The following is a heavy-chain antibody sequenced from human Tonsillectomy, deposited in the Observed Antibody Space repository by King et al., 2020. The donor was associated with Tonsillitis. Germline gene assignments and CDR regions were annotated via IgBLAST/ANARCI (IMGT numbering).Heavy chain of an antibody. CDR1: GYSITSGFY. J-gene: IGHJ4*02. Sequence: VQLQESGPGLVKPSETLSLTCAVSGYSITSGFYWGWIRQPPGKGLEWFGSIYHSGSTYHNPSLKSRVTISVDTSTNQFSLKLSSVTAADTAVYYCGRARDWVQLFDYWGQGTQVTVSS. CDR2: IYHSGST. V-gene: IGHV4-38-2*01. D-gene: IGHD5-24*01. CDR3: GRARDWVQLFDY.